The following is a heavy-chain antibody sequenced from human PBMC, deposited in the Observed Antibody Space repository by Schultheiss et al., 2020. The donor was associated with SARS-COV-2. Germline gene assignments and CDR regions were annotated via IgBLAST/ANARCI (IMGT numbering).Heavy chain of an antibody. CDR2: IYTSGST. CDR3: AREPPHLPFDY. V-gene: IGHV4-61*02. CDR1: GGSIASSRYY. J-gene: IGHJ4*02. Sequence: LRLSCTVSGGSIASSRYYWNWIRRPAGKGLEWIGRIYTSGSTNYNPSLGSRVTISVDTSKNQFSLKLSSVTAADTAVYYCAREPPHLPFDYWGQGTLVTVSS. D-gene: IGHD2-2*01.